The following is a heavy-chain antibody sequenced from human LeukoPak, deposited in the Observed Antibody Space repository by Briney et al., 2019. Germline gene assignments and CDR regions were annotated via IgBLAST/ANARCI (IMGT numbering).Heavy chain of an antibody. D-gene: IGHD3-9*01. J-gene: IGHJ3*02. V-gene: IGHV4-34*01. CDR3: AREYSGAGSYYDILTGYRSDAFDI. CDR1: GGSFSGYY. CDR2: INHSGST. Sequence: SETLSLTCAVYGGSFSGYYWSWIRQPPGKGLEWIGEINHSGSTNYNPSLKSRVTISVDTSKNQFSLKLSSLTAADTAVYYCAREYSGAGSYYDILTGYRSDAFDIWGQGTMVTVSS.